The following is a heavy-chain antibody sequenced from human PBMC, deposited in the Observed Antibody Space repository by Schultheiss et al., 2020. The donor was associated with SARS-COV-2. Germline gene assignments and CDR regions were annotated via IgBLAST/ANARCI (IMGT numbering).Heavy chain of an antibody. Sequence: ESLKISCAASGFTFSSYSMNWVRQAPGKGLEWIGEINHSGSTNYNPSLKSRVTISVDTSKNQFSLKLSSVTAADTAVYYCASWYSSGWYFDYWGQGTLVTVSS. CDR2: INHSGST. CDR3: ASWYSSGWYFDY. CDR1: GFTFSSYS. V-gene: IGHV4-34*01. D-gene: IGHD6-19*01. J-gene: IGHJ4*02.